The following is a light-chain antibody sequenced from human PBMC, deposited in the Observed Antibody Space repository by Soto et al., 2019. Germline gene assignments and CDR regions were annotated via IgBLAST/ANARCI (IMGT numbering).Light chain of an antibody. J-gene: IGKJ1*01. CDR1: QRVLYSSNNKHY. CDR3: QQFFSPWT. V-gene: IGKV4-1*01. CDR2: WAS. Sequence: DIVMTQSPDSLAVSLGERATINCKSSQRVLYSSNNKHYLAWYQEKPGQPPKLLIYWASTRESGVPDRFSGSGSGTDFAPTISSLQAEDVAVCYCQQFFSPWTFGQGTKVEIK.